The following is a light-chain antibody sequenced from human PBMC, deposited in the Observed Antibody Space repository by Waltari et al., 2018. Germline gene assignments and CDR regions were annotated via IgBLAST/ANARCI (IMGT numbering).Light chain of an antibody. V-gene: IGKV3-11*01. J-gene: IGKJ4*01. CDR3: QQRINWPLT. CDR1: QGVSSY. CDR2: DAS. Sequence: EVVLTQSPATLSLSPGDRATLSCRASQGVSSYLAWYQQKPGQAPRLLIYDASNRATGIPARFSGSGSGTDFTLTISSLEPEDFAVYYCQQRINWPLTFGGGTKVEIK.